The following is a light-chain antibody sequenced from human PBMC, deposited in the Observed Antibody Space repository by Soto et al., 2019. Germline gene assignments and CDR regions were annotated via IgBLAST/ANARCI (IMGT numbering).Light chain of an antibody. CDR1: QDISNY. Sequence: DIQMTQSPSSLSASVGDRVTITCRASQDISNYLAWYQQIPGKVPKLLIYAASTLQSGVPSRFSAGGSGTDFTLTISGLQPADFGTYYCQQYNGAPWTFGQGTKVEIK. J-gene: IGKJ1*01. V-gene: IGKV1-27*01. CDR3: QQYNGAPWT. CDR2: AAS.